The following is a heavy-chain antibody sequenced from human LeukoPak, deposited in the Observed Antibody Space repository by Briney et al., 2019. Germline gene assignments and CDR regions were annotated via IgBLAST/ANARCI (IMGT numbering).Heavy chain of an antibody. CDR3: ARGGYYDNWGSLVYYYYYMDV. J-gene: IGHJ6*03. V-gene: IGHV1-2*02. D-gene: IGHD3-22*01. CDR1: GYTFTGYY. CDR2: INPNSGGT. Sequence: GASVKVSCKASGYTFTGYYMHWVRQAPGQGLEWMGWINPNSGGTNYAQKFQGRVTMTRDTSISTGYMELSSLRFDDTAVHYCARGGYYDNWGSLVYYYYYMDVWGKGTTVTISS.